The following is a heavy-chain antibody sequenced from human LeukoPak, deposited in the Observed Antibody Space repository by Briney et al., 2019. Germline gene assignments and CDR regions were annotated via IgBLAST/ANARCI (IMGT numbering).Heavy chain of an antibody. CDR3: ARAVRSYNWFDP. Sequence: PSETLSLTCTVSGGSVSSGSYYWSWIRQPPGKGLEWIGYIYYSGSSNYNPSLKSRVTISVDTSKSQFSLMLSSVTAADTAVYYCARAVRSYNWFDPWGQGTLVTVSS. D-gene: IGHD6-19*01. J-gene: IGHJ5*02. CDR1: GGSVSSGSYY. V-gene: IGHV4-61*01. CDR2: IYYSGSS.